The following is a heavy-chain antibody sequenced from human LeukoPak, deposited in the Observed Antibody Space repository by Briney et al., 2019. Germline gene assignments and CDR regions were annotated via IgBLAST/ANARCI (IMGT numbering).Heavy chain of an antibody. CDR3: ARQKCTSASCLTKNAFDI. V-gene: IGHV4-4*09. Sequence: SETLSPTCTVSGSISGYYWSWIRQPPGKGLEWIGYIYTSGSTNYNPSLESRVTISVDTSKNQFSLDLSSVTAADTAVYYCARQKCTSASCLTKNAFDIWGQGIMVTVSS. CDR1: GSISGYY. J-gene: IGHJ3*02. CDR2: IYTSGST. D-gene: IGHD2-2*01.